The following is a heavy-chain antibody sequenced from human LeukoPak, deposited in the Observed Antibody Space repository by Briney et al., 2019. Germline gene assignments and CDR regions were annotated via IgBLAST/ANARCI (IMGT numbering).Heavy chain of an antibody. J-gene: IGHJ5*02. V-gene: IGHV4-4*07. CDR2: IYTSGST. CDR3: ARGYPTIFGVAIIGFDP. CDR1: GGSISSYY. D-gene: IGHD3-3*01. Sequence: PSETLSLTCTVSGGSISSYYWSWIRQPAGKGLEWIGRIYTSGSTNYNPSLKSRVTMSVDTSKNQFSLKLSSVTAADTAVYYCARGYPTIFGVAIIGFDPWGQGTLVTVSS.